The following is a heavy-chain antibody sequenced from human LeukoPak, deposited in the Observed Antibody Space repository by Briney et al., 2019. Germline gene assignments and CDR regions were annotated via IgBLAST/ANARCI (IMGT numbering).Heavy chain of an antibody. Sequence: SETLSLTCAVYGGSFSGYYRTWMRQPPGEGLESIGEINHSGGTSYNPSLKSRVTISVDTSKNQFSLKLSSVTAADTAVYYCARTTEGYCRGRSCYSYYYYMDVWGKGTTVTVSS. CDR3: ARTTEGYCRGRSCYSYYYYMDV. CDR2: INHSGGT. D-gene: IGHD2-15*01. J-gene: IGHJ6*03. CDR1: GGSFSGYY. V-gene: IGHV4-34*01.